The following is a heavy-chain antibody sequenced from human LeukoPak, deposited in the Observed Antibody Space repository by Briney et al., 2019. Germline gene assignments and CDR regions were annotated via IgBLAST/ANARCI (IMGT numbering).Heavy chain of an antibody. V-gene: IGHV1-24*01. J-gene: IGHJ4*02. Sequence: GASVKVSCKVSGKTLSDLSIHWLRQPPGKGLEWLGGSDPEDGERVYAQMFQGRVTMTEDTSIDTAYMELSSLRSEDTAAYYCVTGFTTMAVDYFDYWGQGTLVTVSP. CDR1: GKTLSDLS. CDR2: SDPEDGER. D-gene: IGHD5-18*01. CDR3: VTGFTTMAVDYFDY.